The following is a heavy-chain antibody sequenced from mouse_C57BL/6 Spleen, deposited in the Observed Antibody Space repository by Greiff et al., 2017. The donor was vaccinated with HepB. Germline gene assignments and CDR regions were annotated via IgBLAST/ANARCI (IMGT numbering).Heavy chain of an antibody. J-gene: IGHJ2*01. CDR1: GYSITSGYY. CDR3: ARDGGSLDY. V-gene: IGHV3-6*01. D-gene: IGHD1-1*01. CDR2: ISYDGSN. Sequence: EVKLQESGPGLVKPSQSLSLTCSVTGYSITSGYYWNWIRQFPGNKLEWMGYISYDGSNNYNPSLKNRISITRDTSKNQFFLKLNSVTTEDTATYYCARDGGSLDYWGQGTTLTVSS.